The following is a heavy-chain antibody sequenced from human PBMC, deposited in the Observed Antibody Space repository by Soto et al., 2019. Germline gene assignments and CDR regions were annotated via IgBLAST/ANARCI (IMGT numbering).Heavy chain of an antibody. Sequence: QVQVVQSGAEVKKPGASVRVSCKASGYTFSTYGISWVRQAPGQGLEWMGWISAYNDNKNYAQRFQGRVTMTTDTSTSTVYMELRSLRSDDTAMYYCAGTKTAMLPDSWGQGTLVTVSS. CDR2: ISAYNDNK. D-gene: IGHD2-2*01. CDR1: GYTFSTYG. CDR3: AGTKTAMLPDS. J-gene: IGHJ4*02. V-gene: IGHV1-18*01.